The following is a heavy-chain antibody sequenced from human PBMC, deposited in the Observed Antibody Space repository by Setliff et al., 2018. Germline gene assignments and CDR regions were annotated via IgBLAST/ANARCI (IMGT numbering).Heavy chain of an antibody. CDR3: ARGDYGDYGEGEAAY. CDR2: ISVYNGKT. V-gene: IGHV1-18*01. D-gene: IGHD4-17*01. CDR1: GYTFTSYG. J-gene: IGHJ4*02. Sequence: GASVKVSCKASGYTFTSYGFSWVRQAPGQGLEWMGWISVYNGKTKYAQKFQGRVTMTTDTSTRTAYMEVSSLRSEDTAVYYCARGDYGDYGEGEAAYWGQGTLVTVSS.